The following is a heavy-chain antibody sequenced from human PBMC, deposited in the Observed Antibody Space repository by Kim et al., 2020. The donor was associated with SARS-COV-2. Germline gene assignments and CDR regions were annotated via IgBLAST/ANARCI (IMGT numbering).Heavy chain of an antibody. CDR3: SSDILTAYDYGMDV. J-gene: IGHJ6*02. Sequence: GGSLRLSCAGSGFIFSSYSMHWVRQAPGKGLEWISYISSISNTIYYADSVKGRFTISRDNAKSSLYLQMNSLRDEDTAVYYWSSDILTAYDYGMDVWGQG. V-gene: IGHV3-48*02. CDR2: ISSISNTI. CDR1: GFIFSSYS. D-gene: IGHD3-9*01.